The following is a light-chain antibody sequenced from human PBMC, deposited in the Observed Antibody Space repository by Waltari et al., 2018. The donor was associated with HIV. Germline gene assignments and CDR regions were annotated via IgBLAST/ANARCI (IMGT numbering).Light chain of an antibody. J-gene: IGKJ4*01. CDR2: CAS. CDR3: QKYNSVVS. CDR1: QDIRHY. V-gene: IGKV1-27*01. Sequence: QMTQSPSSLSASVGERVTITCRASQDIRHYVAGYAHRSGRVPKLLFHCASTLQSGVPSRFSGTGSGTEFTLSISSLQPDDVATYYCQKYNSVVSFGGGTKVEI.